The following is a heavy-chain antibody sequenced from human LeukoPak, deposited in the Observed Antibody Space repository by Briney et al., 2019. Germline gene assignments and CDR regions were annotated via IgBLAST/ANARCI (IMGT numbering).Heavy chain of an antibody. CDR2: TIPILGIA. CDR1: GGTFSSYA. CDR3: ARVRKDLDAFDI. Sequence: SVKVSCKASGGTFSSYAISWVRQAPGQGLEWMGRTIPILGIANYAQKFQGRVTITADKSTSTAYMELSSLRSEDTAVYYCARVRKDLDAFDIWGQGTMVTVSS. D-gene: IGHD1-14*01. J-gene: IGHJ3*02. V-gene: IGHV1-69*04.